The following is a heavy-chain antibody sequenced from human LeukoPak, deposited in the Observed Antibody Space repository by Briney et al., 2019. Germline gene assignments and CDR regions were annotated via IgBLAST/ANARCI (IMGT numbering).Heavy chain of an antibody. V-gene: IGHV3-74*01. Sequence: GGSLRLSCAASGFTFSSYWMHWVRQAPGKGLVWVSRINSDGSSTSYADSVKGRFTISRDNAKNTLYLQMNSLSAEDTAVYYCARAPMVRGVIDYWGQGTLVTVSS. CDR3: ARAPMVRGVIDY. CDR1: GFTFSSYW. CDR2: INSDGSST. D-gene: IGHD3-10*01. J-gene: IGHJ4*02.